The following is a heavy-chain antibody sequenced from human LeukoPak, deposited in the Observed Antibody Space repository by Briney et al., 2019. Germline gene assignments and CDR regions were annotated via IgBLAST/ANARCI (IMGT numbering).Heavy chain of an antibody. V-gene: IGHV3-53*01. D-gene: IGHD6-13*01. J-gene: IGHJ5*02. CDR1: GFTVSDNY. CDR2: MYSRGDT. Sequence: QPGGSLRLSCAASGFTVSDNYMSWVRQAPGKGLEWVSVMYSRGDTYYADSVKGRFTFSRDISKNTLYPQMNGLRTEDTAMYYCARDAPQVPAAGVLASWGQGTLVTVSS. CDR3: ARDAPQVPAAGVLAS.